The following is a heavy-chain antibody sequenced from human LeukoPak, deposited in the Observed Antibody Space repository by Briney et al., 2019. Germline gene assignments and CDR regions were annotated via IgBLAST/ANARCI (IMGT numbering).Heavy chain of an antibody. CDR3: AREELGFDY. D-gene: IGHD1-26*01. CDR1: GGTVSSNCAA. V-gene: IGHV6-1*01. J-gene: IGHJ4*02. CDR2: TYYRSKWYN. Sequence: SQTLSLTCAISGGTVSSNCAAWSWIRQSPSRGLDWLSSTYYRSKWYNAYALSLKSRVTINPDTSKNQFSLQLSSVAPEDTAVYYCAREELGFDYWGQGSLVTVSS.